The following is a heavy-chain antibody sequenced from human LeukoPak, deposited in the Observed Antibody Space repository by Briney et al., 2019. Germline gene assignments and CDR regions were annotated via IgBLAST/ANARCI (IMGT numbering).Heavy chain of an antibody. V-gene: IGHV1-46*01. D-gene: IGHD6-19*01. CDR1: GYTFTGYY. CDR2: INPSGGST. J-gene: IGHJ3*01. Sequence: ASVKVSCKASGYTFTGYYMHWVRQAPGQGLEWMGIINPSGGSTTYAQKFQGRVTMTRDTSTTTVYMELSSLRSEDTAVYYCARVRFSSGWYIAFDVWGQGTMVTVSS. CDR3: ARVRFSSGWYIAFDV.